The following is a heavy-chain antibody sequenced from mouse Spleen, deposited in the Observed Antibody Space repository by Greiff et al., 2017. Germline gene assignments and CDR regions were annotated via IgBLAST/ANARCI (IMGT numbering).Heavy chain of an antibody. CDR1: GYTFTSYW. Sequence: QVQLQQPGAELVKPGASVKVSCKASGYTFTSYWMHWVKQRPGQGLEWIGRIHPSDSDTNYNQKFKGKATLTVDQSSSTSYMQLNSLTSEDTEVYYCAWNYIDYWGQGTTLTVSS. V-gene: IGHV1-74*01. CDR2: IHPSDSDT. J-gene: IGHJ2*01. CDR3: AWNYIDY.